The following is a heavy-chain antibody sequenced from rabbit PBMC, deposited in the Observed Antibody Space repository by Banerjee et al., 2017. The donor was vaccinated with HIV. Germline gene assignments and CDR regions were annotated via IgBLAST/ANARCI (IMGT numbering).Heavy chain of an antibody. CDR2: IVAGSSGTT. CDR3: AREGAGSAGDGDANL. D-gene: IGHD4-2*01. CDR1: GFTISSGYW. Sequence: QEQLVESRGGLVQPGESLTLSCKASGFTISSGYWIDWVRQAPGKGLEWIGCIVAGSSGTTYYASWAKGRFTISKTSSTTVTLQMTSLTAADTATYFCAREGAGSAGDGDANLWGPGTLVTVS. J-gene: IGHJ4*01. V-gene: IGHV1S45*01.